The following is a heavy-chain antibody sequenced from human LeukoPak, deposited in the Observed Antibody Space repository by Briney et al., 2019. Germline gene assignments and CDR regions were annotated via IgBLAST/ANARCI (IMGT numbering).Heavy chain of an antibody. Sequence: GRSLRLSCAASGFTFSSYAMHWVRQAPGKGLEWVAVISYDGSNKYYADSVKGRFTISRDNSKNTLYLQMNSLRAEDTAVYYCAKDGTRGGFDPWGQGTLVTVSS. J-gene: IGHJ5*02. D-gene: IGHD3-16*01. CDR1: GFTFSSYA. V-gene: IGHV3-30*04. CDR3: AKDGTRGGFDP. CDR2: ISYDGSNK.